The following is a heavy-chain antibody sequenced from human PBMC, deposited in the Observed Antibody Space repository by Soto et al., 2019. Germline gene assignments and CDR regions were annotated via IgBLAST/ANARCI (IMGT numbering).Heavy chain of an antibody. CDR1: GGSFSGYY. Sequence: TSETLSLTCAVYGGSFSGYYWSWIRQPPGKGLEWIGEINHSGSTNYNPSLKSRVTISVDTSKNQFSLKLSSVTAADTAVYYCARGEGATMVRGVRPLNYWGQGTLVTVSS. CDR2: INHSGST. V-gene: IGHV4-34*01. J-gene: IGHJ4*02. D-gene: IGHD3-10*01. CDR3: ARGEGATMVRGVRPLNY.